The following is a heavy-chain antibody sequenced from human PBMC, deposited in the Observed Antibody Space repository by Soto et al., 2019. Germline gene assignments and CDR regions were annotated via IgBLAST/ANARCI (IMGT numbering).Heavy chain of an antibody. CDR2: IYYSGTT. D-gene: IGHD1-26*01. CDR1: GYSISSSNW. CDR3: ARREIQGPIDY. V-gene: IGHV4-28*01. Sequence: QVQLQESGPGLVKPSDTLSLTCAVSGYSISSSNWWGWIRQPPGKGLEWIGYIYYSGTTYYNPSLKSRVTMSVYTSNNQFSLKLTSVTAVDTAVYYCARREIQGPIDYWGQGTLVTVSS. J-gene: IGHJ4*02.